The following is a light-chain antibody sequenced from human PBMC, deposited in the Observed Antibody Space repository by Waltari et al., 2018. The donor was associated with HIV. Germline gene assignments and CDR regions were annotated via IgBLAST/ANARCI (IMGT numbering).Light chain of an antibody. CDR2: WAS. CDR1: RSLLYTYNNKNS. CDR3: QQYYSLGPT. Sequence: DVVVTQSPESLTLSVGERATLKCHSSRSLLYTYNNKNSLAWYQQKPGQRPRLLIYWASTRDSGVPDRFNGSGSGTDFTLTISSLQAEDVAFYYCQQYYSLGPTFGGGTKVEIK. J-gene: IGKJ4*01. V-gene: IGKV4-1*01.